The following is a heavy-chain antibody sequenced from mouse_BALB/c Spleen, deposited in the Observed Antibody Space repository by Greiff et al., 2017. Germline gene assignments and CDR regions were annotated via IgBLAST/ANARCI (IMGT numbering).Heavy chain of an antibody. V-gene: IGHV1-63*02. CDR3: ARVTTVVASYYYAMDY. CDR2: IYPGGGYT. J-gene: IGHJ4*01. D-gene: IGHD1-1*01. CDR1: GYTFTNYW. Sequence: VQLQQSGAELVRPGTSVKISCKASGYTFTNYWLGWVKQRPGHGLEWIGDIYPGGGYTNYNEKFKGKATLTADTSSSTAYMQLSSLTSEDSAVYFCARVTTVVASYYYAMDYWGQGTSVTVSS.